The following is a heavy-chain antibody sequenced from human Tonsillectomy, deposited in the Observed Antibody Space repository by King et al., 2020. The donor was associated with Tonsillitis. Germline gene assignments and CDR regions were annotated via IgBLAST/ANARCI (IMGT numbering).Heavy chain of an antibody. Sequence: QLVQSGGGVVQPGRSLRLSCAASGFIFSSYAMYWVRQAPGKGLEWVAVIWYDGSKKYYADSVKGRFIISRDNSKNTLYLQMNSLRAEDTAVYYCAKVIDCSGGSCYSRYYYSMDVWGQGTTVTVSS. D-gene: IGHD2-15*01. J-gene: IGHJ6*02. CDR2: IWYDGSKK. V-gene: IGHV3-33*06. CDR1: GFIFSSYA. CDR3: AKVIDCSGGSCYSRYYYSMDV.